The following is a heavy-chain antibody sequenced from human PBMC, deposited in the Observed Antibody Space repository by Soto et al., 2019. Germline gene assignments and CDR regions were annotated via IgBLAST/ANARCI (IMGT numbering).Heavy chain of an antibody. CDR3: AREYVDWGYWYFDL. J-gene: IGHJ2*01. Sequence: DVQLVESGGGLVQPGGSLRLSCEASGFTFSGYDMHWVRQAAGERPEWVSAIATSGNTYYAGSVKGRFTISRENAKNSLYLQINNVRAGDTAVYYCAREYVDWGYWYFDLWGRGTLVTVSS. D-gene: IGHD3-9*01. CDR1: GFTFSGYD. V-gene: IGHV3-13*01. CDR2: IATSGNT.